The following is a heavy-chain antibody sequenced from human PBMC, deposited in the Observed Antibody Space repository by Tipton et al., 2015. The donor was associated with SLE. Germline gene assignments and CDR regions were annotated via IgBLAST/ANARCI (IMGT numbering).Heavy chain of an antibody. Sequence: SLRLSCAASGFTFSSHTMHWVRQAPGKGLERGTMISYDGSEVYYADSAKGRFTISRDNSKNTLFLQMDSLRVEDTAVYYCARSPACCGRDCYSIYRYFDLWGRGALVTVSS. CDR3: ARSPACCGRDCYSIYRYFDL. D-gene: IGHD2-21*01. CDR1: GFTFSSHT. V-gene: IGHV3-30*04. J-gene: IGHJ2*01. CDR2: ISYDGSEV.